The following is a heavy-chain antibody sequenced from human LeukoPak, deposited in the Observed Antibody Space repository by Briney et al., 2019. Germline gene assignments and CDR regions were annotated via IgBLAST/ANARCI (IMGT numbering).Heavy chain of an antibody. J-gene: IGHJ5*02. CDR2: INAGNGNK. Sequence: ASVKVSCKASGYTFTNYYIHWVRQAPGQRLEWMGWINAGNGNKKYSQEFQGRVTITRDTSASTAYMELSSLRSEDMAVYYCARGREFGYWFDPWGQGTLVTVSS. D-gene: IGHD3-10*01. CDR3: ARGREFGYWFDP. V-gene: IGHV1-3*03. CDR1: GYTFTNYY.